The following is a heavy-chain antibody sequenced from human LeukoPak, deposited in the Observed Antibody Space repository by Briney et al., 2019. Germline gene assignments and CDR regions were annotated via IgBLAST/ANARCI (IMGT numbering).Heavy chain of an antibody. Sequence: SETLCLTCTVSGGSMSSGGYYWSWIRQHPGKGLEWIGYIYYSGSTYYNPSLKSRVTISVDTSKNQFSLKLSSVTAADTAVYYCARDPTGGDSSGYEFDYWGQGTLVTVSS. CDR1: GGSMSSGGYY. CDR3: ARDPTGGDSSGYEFDY. J-gene: IGHJ4*02. D-gene: IGHD3-22*01. CDR2: IYYSGST. V-gene: IGHV4-31*03.